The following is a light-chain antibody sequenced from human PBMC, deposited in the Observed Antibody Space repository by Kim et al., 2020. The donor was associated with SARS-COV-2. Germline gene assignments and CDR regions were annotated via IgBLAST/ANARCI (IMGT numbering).Light chain of an antibody. CDR1: KLGDKY. V-gene: IGLV3-1*01. CDR3: QACDSSTGV. CDR2: EDR. Sequence: SYELTQPPSVSVSPGQTATITCSGHKLGDKYTCWYRQKPGQSPVLVIYEDRKRPSGIPERFSGSNSGNTATLTISGTQAMAEADYSCQACDSSTGV. J-gene: IGLJ3*02.